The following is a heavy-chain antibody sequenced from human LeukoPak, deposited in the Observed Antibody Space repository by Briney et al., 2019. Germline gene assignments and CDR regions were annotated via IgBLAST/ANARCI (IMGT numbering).Heavy chain of an antibody. CDR3: ARAEGGGYYDFWSGTYFFDY. D-gene: IGHD3-3*01. CDR1: GGSISSYY. J-gene: IGHJ4*02. V-gene: IGHV4-59*08. Sequence: SETLSLTCTVSGGSISSYYWSWIRQPPGKGLEWIGYIYYSGSTNYNPSLRSRVTISVDTSKHQFSLKLKSVTAADTAVYYCARAEGGGYYDFWSGTYFFDYWGQGTLVTVSS. CDR2: IYYSGST.